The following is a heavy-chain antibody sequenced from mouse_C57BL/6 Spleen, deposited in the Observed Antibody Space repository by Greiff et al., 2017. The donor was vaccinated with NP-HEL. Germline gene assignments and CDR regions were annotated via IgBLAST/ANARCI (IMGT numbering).Heavy chain of an antibody. V-gene: IGHV1-39*01. CDR1: GYSFTDYN. CDR2: INPNYGTT. J-gene: IGHJ4*01. D-gene: IGHD1-1*01. CDR3: ARGGSSPGLRAMDY. Sequence: EVQLKESGPELVKPGASVKISCKASGYSFTDYNMNWVKQSNGKSLEWIGVINPNYGTTSYNQKFKGKATLTVDQSSSTAYMQLNSLTSEDSAVYYCARGGSSPGLRAMDYWGEGTSVTVSS.